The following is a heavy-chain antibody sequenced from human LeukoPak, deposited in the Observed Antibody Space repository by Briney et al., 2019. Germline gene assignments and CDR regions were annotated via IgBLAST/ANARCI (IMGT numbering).Heavy chain of an antibody. Sequence: GGSPRLSCAASGFTFSSYWMSWVRQAPGKGLEWVANINEDGSEKYYVDSVKGRFSISRDNPKNSLYLQMNSLRAEDTAMYYCASRYSSGWYREVYWGQGTLVTVSS. D-gene: IGHD6-19*01. CDR3: ASRYSSGWYREVY. CDR2: INEDGSEK. CDR1: GFTFSSYW. J-gene: IGHJ4*02. V-gene: IGHV3-7*01.